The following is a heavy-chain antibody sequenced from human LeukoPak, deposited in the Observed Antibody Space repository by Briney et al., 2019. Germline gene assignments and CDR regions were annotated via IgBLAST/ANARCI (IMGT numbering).Heavy chain of an antibody. D-gene: IGHD3-10*01. CDR3: ARVRLLWFGEPNYFDY. CDR1: GGSIRSSSYY. V-gene: IGHV4-61*05. J-gene: IGHJ4*02. CDR2: IYYSGST. Sequence: SETLSPTCTVSGGSIRSSSYYWGWIWQPPGKGLEWVGYIYYSGSTNYNPSLKSRVTISVDTSKNQFSLKLSSVTAADTAVYYCARVRLLWFGEPNYFDYWGQGTLVTVSS.